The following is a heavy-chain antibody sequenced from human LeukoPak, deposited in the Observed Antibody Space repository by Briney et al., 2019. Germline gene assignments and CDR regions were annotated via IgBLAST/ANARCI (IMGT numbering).Heavy chain of an antibody. D-gene: IGHD2-15*01. V-gene: IGHV1-2*02. CDR2: INPNSGGT. CDR3: AREWVYCSGGSCYSAPYFDY. Sequence: APVKVSCKASGYTFTGYYMHWVRQAPGQGLEWMGWINPNSGGTNYAQKFQGRVTMTRDTSISTAYMELSRLRSDDTAVYYCAREWVYCSGGSCYSAPYFDYWGQGTLVTVSS. J-gene: IGHJ4*02. CDR1: GYTFTGYY.